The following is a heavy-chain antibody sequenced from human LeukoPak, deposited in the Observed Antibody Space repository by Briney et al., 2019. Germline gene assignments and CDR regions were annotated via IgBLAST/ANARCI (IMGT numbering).Heavy chain of an antibody. D-gene: IGHD1-26*01. CDR3: ASSGSYRFDY. CDR1: GFTFSSYS. V-gene: IGHV3-48*01. J-gene: IGHJ4*02. CDR2: ISSSSSTI. Sequence: GGSLRLSCAASGFTFSSYSMNWVRQAPGKGLEWVSYISSSSSTIYYADSVKGRFTISRDNAKNSLYLQMNSLRAEDTAVYYCASSGSYRFDYWGQGTLITVSS.